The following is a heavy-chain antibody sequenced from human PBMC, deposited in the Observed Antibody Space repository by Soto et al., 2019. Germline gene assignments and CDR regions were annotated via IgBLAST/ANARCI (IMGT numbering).Heavy chain of an antibody. J-gene: IGHJ4*02. V-gene: IGHV4-59*01. Sequence: QVHLQESGPGLVKPSETLSLTCSVSGGSISNYYWSWIRQPPGGGLEWIGYIYYTGSTNYNPSLQSRVSMSLGTTKSPFSLNLGSVTAADTAVYFCGRGSTTWASFFDYWGQGTLVTVSS. CDR1: GGSISNYY. CDR3: GRGSTTWASFFDY. CDR2: IYYTGST. D-gene: IGHD3-16*01.